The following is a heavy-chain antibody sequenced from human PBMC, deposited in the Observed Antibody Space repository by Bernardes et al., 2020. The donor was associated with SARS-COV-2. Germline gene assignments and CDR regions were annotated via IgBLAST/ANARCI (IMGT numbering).Heavy chain of an antibody. CDR2: IYYSGST. CDR1: GGSISSSSYY. CDR3: ARGRRDFWSGYLARELDY. V-gene: IGHV4-39*01. Sequence: ETLSLTCTVSGGSISSSSYYWGWIRQPPGKGLEWIGSIYYSGSTYYNPSLKSRVTISVDTSKNQFSLKLSSVTAADTAVYYCARGRRDFWSGYLARELDYWGQGTLVTVSS. D-gene: IGHD3-3*01. J-gene: IGHJ4*02.